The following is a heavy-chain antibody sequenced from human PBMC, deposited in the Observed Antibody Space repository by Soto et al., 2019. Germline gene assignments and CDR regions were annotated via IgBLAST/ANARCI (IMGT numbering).Heavy chain of an antibody. J-gene: IGHJ5*02. V-gene: IGHV4-59*01. CDR3: ARRRGSVSSGFNWFAP. CDR2: ISYSGST. CDR1: GGSISDYS. Sequence: SETLSLTCTVSGGSISDYSWSWIRQPPGKGLEWIGYISYSGSTTYNPSLKSRVTISVDTSKNHFSLKLSSVTAADTAVYYCARRRGSVSSGFNWFAPWGQGTLVPVSS. D-gene: IGHD3-22*01.